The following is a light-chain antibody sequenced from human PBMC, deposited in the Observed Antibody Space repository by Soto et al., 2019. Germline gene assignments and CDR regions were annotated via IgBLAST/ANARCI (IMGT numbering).Light chain of an antibody. V-gene: IGLV2-14*01. CDR1: SSDVGSYNY. CDR2: DVS. J-gene: IGLJ2*01. CDR3: SSYTTRSTHVV. Sequence: QSALTQPASVSGSPGQSITISCTGTSSDVGSYNYVSWYQQYPGKAPKLMIYDVSNRPSGVSYRFSDSKSGNTAALTISGLQAEDEADYYCSSYTTRSTHVVFGGGTQLTVL.